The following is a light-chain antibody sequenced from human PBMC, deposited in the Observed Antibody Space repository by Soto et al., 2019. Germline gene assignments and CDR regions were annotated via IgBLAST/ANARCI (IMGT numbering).Light chain of an antibody. V-gene: IGLV2-8*01. J-gene: IGLJ2*01. CDR3: SSYAGSNNYV. CDR1: SSDVGGYNF. CDR2: EVS. Sequence: QSALTQPPSASGSPGQSVTISCTGTSSDVGGYNFVSWYQQHPDKAPKLMIYEVSKRPSGVPDRFSGSKSGNTASLTVSGLKAEEEADYYCSSYAGSNNYVFGGGTKLTVL.